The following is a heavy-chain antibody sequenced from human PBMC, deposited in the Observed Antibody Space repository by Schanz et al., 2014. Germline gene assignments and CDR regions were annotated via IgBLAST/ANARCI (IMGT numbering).Heavy chain of an antibody. CDR1: GFRFRDYY. CDR2: IDGRGITT. D-gene: IGHD2-8*01. J-gene: IGHJ3*02. Sequence: QVQLVESGGGLVKPGGSLRLSCAASGFRFRDYYMSWIRQAPGKGLGWVAIIDGRGITTFYADSVKGRFTISRDNAKNALYLQMNSLRADDTAVYYCARDMLRRYGALEIWGRGTMVTVSS. V-gene: IGHV3-11*04. CDR3: ARDMLRRYGALEI.